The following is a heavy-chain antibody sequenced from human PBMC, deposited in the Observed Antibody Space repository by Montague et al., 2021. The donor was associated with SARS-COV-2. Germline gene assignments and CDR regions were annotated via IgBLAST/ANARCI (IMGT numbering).Heavy chain of an antibody. Sequence: SLRLSCAASGFTFSSFAVHWVRQAPGKGLEWVAVISYDGSDKYYVDSVEGRFTISRDNSENTLYLQMNSLRAEDTAVYYCARDVYSSSWFARPDNWGQGTLVTVSS. CDR2: ISYDGSDK. D-gene: IGHD6-13*01. V-gene: IGHV3-30*04. CDR3: ARDVYSSSWFARPDN. CDR1: GFTFSSFA. J-gene: IGHJ4*02.